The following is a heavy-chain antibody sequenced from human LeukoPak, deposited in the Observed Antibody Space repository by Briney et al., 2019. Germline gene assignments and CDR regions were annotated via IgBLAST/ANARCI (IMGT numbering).Heavy chain of an antibody. CDR2: INPNSGGT. CDR1: GYTFTGYY. J-gene: IGHJ4*02. Sequence: GASVKVSCKASGYTFTGYYMHWVRQAPGQGLEWMGWINPNSGGTNYAQKFQGRVTMTRDTSISTAYMELSRLRSDDTAVYYCARDRVGSYYTPFDYWGQGTLVTVSS. V-gene: IGHV1-2*02. D-gene: IGHD3-10*01. CDR3: ARDRVGSYYTPFDY.